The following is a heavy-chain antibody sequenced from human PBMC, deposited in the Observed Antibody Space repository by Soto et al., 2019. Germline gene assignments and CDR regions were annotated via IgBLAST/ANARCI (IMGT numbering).Heavy chain of an antibody. Sequence: PSETLSLTCTVSGGSISSSSYYWGWIRQPPGKGLEWIGSIFYSGSTYYNPSLKSRVTISVDTSKNQFPLKLSSVTAADTAVYYCARHLTYCSAGSCYSDFPYYGMDVWGQGTTVTVSS. CDR3: ARHLTYCSAGSCYSDFPYYGMDV. CDR2: IFYSGST. D-gene: IGHD2-15*01. V-gene: IGHV4-39*01. CDR1: GGSISSSSYY. J-gene: IGHJ6*02.